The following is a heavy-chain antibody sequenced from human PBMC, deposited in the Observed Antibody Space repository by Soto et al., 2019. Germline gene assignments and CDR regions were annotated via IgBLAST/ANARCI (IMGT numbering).Heavy chain of an antibody. CDR3: ARSYDSSGYYLGY. Sequence: AGESLKISCKGSGYSFTSYWIGWVRQMPGKGLEWMGIIYPGDSDTRYSPSFQGQVTISADKSISTAYLQWSSLKASDTAMYYCARSYDSSGYYLGYWGQGTLVTVSS. CDR2: IYPGDSDT. D-gene: IGHD3-22*01. CDR1: GYSFTSYW. J-gene: IGHJ4*02. V-gene: IGHV5-51*01.